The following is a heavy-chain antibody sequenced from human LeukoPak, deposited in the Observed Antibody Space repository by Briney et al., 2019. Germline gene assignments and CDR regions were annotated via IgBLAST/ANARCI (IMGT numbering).Heavy chain of an antibody. CDR3: VRDLGYSYGYGPFDY. CDR1: GYTFTGYY. CDR2: INPNSGGT. J-gene: IGHJ4*02. V-gene: IGHV1-2*02. Sequence: ASVKVSCKASGYTFTGYYMHWVRQAPGQGLEWMGWINPNSGGTNYAQKFQGRVTMTRDTSISAAYMELSRLRSDDTAVYYCVRDLGYSYGYGPFDYWGQGTLVTVSS. D-gene: IGHD5-18*01.